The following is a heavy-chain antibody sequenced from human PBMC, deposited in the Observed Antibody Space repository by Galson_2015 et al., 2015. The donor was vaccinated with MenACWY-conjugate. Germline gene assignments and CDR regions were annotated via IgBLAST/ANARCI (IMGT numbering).Heavy chain of an antibody. CDR1: GFTFSTYW. Sequence: SLRLSCAASGFTFSTYWMSWVRQAPGKGLEWVANIKQDGSEKYYVDSVKGRFTISRDNAKNSLFVQMNSLRAEDTAVYYCAREVGGRMDVWGQGTTVTVSS. D-gene: IGHD1-26*01. CDR2: IKQDGSEK. J-gene: IGHJ6*02. V-gene: IGHV3-7*03. CDR3: AREVGGRMDV.